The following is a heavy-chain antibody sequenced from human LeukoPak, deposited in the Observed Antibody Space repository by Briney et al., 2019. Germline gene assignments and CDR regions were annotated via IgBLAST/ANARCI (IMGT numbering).Heavy chain of an antibody. J-gene: IGHJ4*02. Sequence: GGSLRLSCAASGFTFSSYAMSWVRRAPGKGLEWVSAICGSGGSTYYADSVKGRFTISRDNSKNTLYLQMNSLRAEDTAVYYCAKDAIDIYSSSWLWYFDYWGQGTQITVPS. CDR1: GFTFSSYA. CDR2: ICGSGGST. V-gene: IGHV3-23*01. CDR3: AKDAIDIYSSSWLWYFDY. D-gene: IGHD6-13*01.